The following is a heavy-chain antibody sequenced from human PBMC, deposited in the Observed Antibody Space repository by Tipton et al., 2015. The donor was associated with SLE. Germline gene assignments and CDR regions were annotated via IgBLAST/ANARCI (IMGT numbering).Heavy chain of an antibody. D-gene: IGHD1-14*01. CDR3: ARTGGRGLDDY. J-gene: IGHJ4*02. V-gene: IGHV3-23*01. CDR1: GFIFSSYA. CDR2: ISGSIGNT. Sequence: SLRLSCAASGFIFSSYAMTWVRQAPGKGLEWVSVISGSIGNTFYADSVKGRFTISRDNSKNTLYLQMNSLRAEDTAVYYCARTGGRGLDDYWGQGTLVTVSS.